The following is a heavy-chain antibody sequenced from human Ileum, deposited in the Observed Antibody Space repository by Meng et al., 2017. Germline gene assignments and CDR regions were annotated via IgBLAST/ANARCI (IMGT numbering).Heavy chain of an antibody. CDR2: IIPIFYTP. V-gene: IGHV1-69*01. D-gene: IGHD2-21*02. CDR3: ARGAVVATTYYFDS. J-gene: IGHJ4*02. Sequence: QVQLWQSWAEVKKAGSPVKDSCKVSGGTLNRYAISWVRQGPGQGLEWMGGIIPIFYTPNYAQKFQDRVTITADASTSTTYMELNGLMSEDTALYYCARGAVVATTYYFDSWGQGTLVTVSS. CDR1: GGTLNRYA.